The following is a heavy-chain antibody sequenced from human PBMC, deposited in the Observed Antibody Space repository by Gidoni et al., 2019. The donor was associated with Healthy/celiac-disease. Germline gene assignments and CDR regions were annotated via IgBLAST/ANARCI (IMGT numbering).Heavy chain of an antibody. J-gene: IGHJ6*02. V-gene: IGHV4-39*01. CDR3: ARIEVAGLQGTYYYYGMDV. Sequence: QLQLQESGPGLVKPSETLSLTCTVSGGSISSRSYYWGWIRQPPGKGLEWIGSIYYSGSTYYNPSLKSRVTISVDTSKNQFSLKLSSVTAADTAVYYCARIEVAGLQGTYYYYGMDVWGQGTTVTVSS. CDR2: IYYSGST. CDR1: GGSISSRSYY. D-gene: IGHD6-19*01.